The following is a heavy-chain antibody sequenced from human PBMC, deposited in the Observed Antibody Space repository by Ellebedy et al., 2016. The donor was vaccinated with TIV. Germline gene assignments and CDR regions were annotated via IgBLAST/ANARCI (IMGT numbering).Heavy chain of an antibody. D-gene: IGHD6-19*01. CDR2: INHSGST. CDR3: ARGGGSGWWIDY. CDR1: GESFSAFY. V-gene: IGHV4-34*01. J-gene: IGHJ4*02. Sequence: MPGGSLRLSCAVYGESFSAFYWSWIRQPPGKGLEWIGEINHSGSTTYNPSLKSRVTILVDTSKNQFSLRLSSVTAADTAVYYCARGGGSGWWIDYWGQGTLVTVSS.